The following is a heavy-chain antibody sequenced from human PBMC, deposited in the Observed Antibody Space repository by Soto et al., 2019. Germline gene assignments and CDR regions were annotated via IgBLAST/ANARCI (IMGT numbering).Heavy chain of an antibody. Sequence: EMQLVESGGGLVQPGGSLRLSWAPSGFTFSRDWMHWVRQAPGKGLVRVSRLNTDGRSTRYADSVNGRYTISRDNAKNTLYLQMNSLSAEDTAVYYCARHRGLKGDGFDFWGQGTMVTVSS. CDR3: ARHRGLKGDGFDF. CDR2: LNTDGRST. D-gene: IGHD3-16*01. CDR1: GFTFSRDW. J-gene: IGHJ3*01. V-gene: IGHV3-74*01.